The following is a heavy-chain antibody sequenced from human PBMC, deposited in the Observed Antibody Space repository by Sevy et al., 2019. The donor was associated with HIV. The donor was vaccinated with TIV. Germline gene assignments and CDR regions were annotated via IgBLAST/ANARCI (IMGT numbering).Heavy chain of an antibody. J-gene: IGHJ4*02. Sequence: GGSLRLSCAASGFTFRTSWMHWVRQIPGKGLVWVSRINSDGESTNYADSVKGRFNIYRDNAKNTMYLQMNRLRVEDTAIYYCARGTRRVPDYWGQGTLVTVSS. CDR2: INSDGEST. CDR3: ARGTRRVPDY. V-gene: IGHV3-74*01. CDR1: GFTFRTSW. D-gene: IGHD3-10*01.